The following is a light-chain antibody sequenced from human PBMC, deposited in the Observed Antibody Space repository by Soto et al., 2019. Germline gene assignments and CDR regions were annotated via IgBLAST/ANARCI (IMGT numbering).Light chain of an antibody. CDR3: QQYGTSPRIT. Sequence: EIVLTQSPGTLSLSPGERATLSCRASQSVSSSYLAWYQQKPGQAPRLLIYGASSRDTGIPDRFSGSGSGKDFNLTISRMAPEDFTVYYCQQYGTSPRITFGQGTRLEIK. V-gene: IGKV3-20*01. CDR2: GAS. J-gene: IGKJ5*01. CDR1: QSVSSSY.